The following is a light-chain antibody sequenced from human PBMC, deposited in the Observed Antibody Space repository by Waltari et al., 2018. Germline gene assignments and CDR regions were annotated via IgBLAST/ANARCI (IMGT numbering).Light chain of an antibody. Sequence: EIVLTQSPATLSLSPGERATLSCRASQSVSTYLAWSQQKPGQAPRLLIYDASNRATGIPARFSGSGSGTDFTLTISSLEPEDFAVYYCQQRRDWPPGATFGQGTKLEIK. V-gene: IGKV3-11*01. CDR1: QSVSTY. J-gene: IGKJ2*01. CDR3: QQRRDWPPGAT. CDR2: DAS.